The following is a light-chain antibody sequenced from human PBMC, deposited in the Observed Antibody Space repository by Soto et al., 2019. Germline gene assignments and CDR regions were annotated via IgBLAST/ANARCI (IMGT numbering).Light chain of an antibody. V-gene: IGKV1-8*01. Sequence: AIRMTQSPSSFSASTGDNVTITCRASQGIGNSLAWYQQKPGKAPNLLIYDASTLQRGVPARFSGSGSGSDFTLTITSLQSEDFATYYCQHYYNYPLTFGGGTKVEIK. CDR2: DAS. CDR3: QHYYNYPLT. CDR1: QGIGNS. J-gene: IGKJ4*01.